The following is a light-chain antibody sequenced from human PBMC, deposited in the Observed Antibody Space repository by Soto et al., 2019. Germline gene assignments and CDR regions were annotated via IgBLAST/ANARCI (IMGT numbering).Light chain of an antibody. CDR2: DVS. V-gene: IGKV3-20*01. CDR1: QSVSGTY. CDR3: QQYGTSPTP. Sequence: IVLTQSPGTLSLSPGERATLSCRASQSVSGTYLAWYQQKPGQAPRLLIYDVSSRATGIPDRFSGSGSGADFTLTISRLEPEDLAVYYCQQYGTSPTPFGQVTRLESK. J-gene: IGKJ5*01.